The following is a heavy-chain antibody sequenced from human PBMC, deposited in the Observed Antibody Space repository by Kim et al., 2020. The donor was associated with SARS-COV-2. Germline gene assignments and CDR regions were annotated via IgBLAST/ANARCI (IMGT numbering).Heavy chain of an antibody. CDR2: ISYDGSNK. CDR1: GFTFSSCA. Sequence: GGSLRLSCAASGFTFSSCAIHWVRQAPGKGLEWVAVISYDGSNKNYADSVKGRFTISRDNSKNTLYLQMNSLRAEDTALYYCARDPWPRLRGLTYYYYVMDVWGQGTTVTVSS. CDR3: ARDPWPRLRGLTYYYYVMDV. J-gene: IGHJ6*02. V-gene: IGHV3-30-3*01. D-gene: IGHD5-12*01.